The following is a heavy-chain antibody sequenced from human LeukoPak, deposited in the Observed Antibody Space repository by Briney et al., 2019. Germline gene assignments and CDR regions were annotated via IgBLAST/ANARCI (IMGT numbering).Heavy chain of an antibody. J-gene: IGHJ5*02. CDR3: AREWESRGGDRFDP. V-gene: IGHV3-48*04. Sequence: GGSLRLSCAASGFTFSSYSMNWVRQAPGKGLEWVSYISSSSTTIQYSDSVRGRFTISRGNAKNSLYLQMRSLRAEDTAVYYCAREWESRGGDRFDPWGQGTLVTVSS. CDR1: GFTFSSYS. CDR2: ISSSSTTI. D-gene: IGHD1-26*01.